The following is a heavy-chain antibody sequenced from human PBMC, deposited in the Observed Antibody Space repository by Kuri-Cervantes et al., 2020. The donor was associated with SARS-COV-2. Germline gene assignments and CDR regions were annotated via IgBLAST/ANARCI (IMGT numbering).Heavy chain of an antibody. CDR2: INPNSGGT. CDR1: GYTFTGHY. Sequence: ASVKVSCKASGYTFTGHYMHWVRQAPGQGLEWMGWINPNSGGTNYAQKFQGWVTMTRDTSISTAYMELSRLRSDDTAVYYCARGGITGTTGNWYFDLWGRGTLVTVSS. D-gene: IGHD1-7*01. CDR3: ARGGITGTTGNWYFDL. J-gene: IGHJ2*01. V-gene: IGHV1-2*04.